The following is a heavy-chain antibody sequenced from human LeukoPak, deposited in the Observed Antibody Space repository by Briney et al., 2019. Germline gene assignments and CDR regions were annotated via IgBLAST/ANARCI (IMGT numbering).Heavy chain of an antibody. D-gene: IGHD3-22*01. CDR2: IYYSGST. V-gene: IGHV4-59*01. Sequence: SETLSLTCTVSGGSISSYYWSWIRQPPGKGLEWIGYIYYSGSTNYNPSLKSRVTISVDTSKNQFSLKLSSVTAADTAVYYCARGERGYDSSGHHFDYWGQGTLVTVSS. CDR3: ARGERGYDSSGHHFDY. J-gene: IGHJ4*02. CDR1: GGSISSYY.